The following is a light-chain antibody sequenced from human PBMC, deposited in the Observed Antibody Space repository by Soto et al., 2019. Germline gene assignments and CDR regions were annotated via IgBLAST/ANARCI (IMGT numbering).Light chain of an antibody. Sequence: AIRMTQSPSSFSASTGDRVTITCRASQGISSYLAWYQQKPGKAPKLLIYAASTLQSGVPSRFSGGGSGTDFTPTISCLHSEDFATCYCQQYYSYPLTVGQGTKVEIK. CDR2: AAS. V-gene: IGKV1-8*01. J-gene: IGKJ1*01. CDR3: QQYYSYPLT. CDR1: QGISSY.